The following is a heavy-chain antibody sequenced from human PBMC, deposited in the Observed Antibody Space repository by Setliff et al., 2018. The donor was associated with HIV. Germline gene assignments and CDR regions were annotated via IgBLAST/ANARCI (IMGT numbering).Heavy chain of an antibody. CDR2: IYYSGSP. J-gene: IGHJ4*03. CDR1: GDSLTSANSY. D-gene: IGHD3-10*01. V-gene: IGHV4-39*01. Sequence: SETLSLTCTVSGDSLTSANSYWGWIRQPPGKGLEWIGSIYYSGSPYYSPSFKSRVTMSVDTSKNQFSLKINSVTAADTALYYCARGWFGGYYFDYWVPETLLVTVSS. CDR3: ARGWFGGYYFDY.